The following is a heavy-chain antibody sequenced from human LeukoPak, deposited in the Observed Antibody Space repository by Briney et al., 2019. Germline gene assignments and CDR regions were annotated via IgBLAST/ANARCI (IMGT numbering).Heavy chain of an antibody. J-gene: IGHJ6*03. D-gene: IGHD6-19*01. CDR1: GFTFSSYG. CDR3: AKEGYSSGWYTLYYYYYYMDV. V-gene: IGHV3-30*02. CDR2: IRYDGSNK. Sequence: GSLRLSCAASGFTFSSYGMHWVRQAPGKGLEWVAFIRYDGSNKYYADSVKGRFTISRDNSKNTLYLQMNSLRAEDTAVYYCAKEGYSSGWYTLYYYYYYMDVWGKGTTVTISS.